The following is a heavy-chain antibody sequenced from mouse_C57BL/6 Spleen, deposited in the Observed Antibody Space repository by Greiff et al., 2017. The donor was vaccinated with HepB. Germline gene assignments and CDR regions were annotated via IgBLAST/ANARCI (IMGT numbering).Heavy chain of an antibody. CDR2: IDPSDSYT. CDR3: ARGRLGRKDYFDY. D-gene: IGHD4-1*01. V-gene: IGHV1-59*01. CDR1: GYTFTSYW. J-gene: IGHJ2*01. Sequence: VQLQQPGAELVRPGTSVKLSCKASGYTFTSYWMHWVKQRPGQGLEWIGVIDPSDSYTNYNQKFKGKATLTVDTSSSTAYMQLSSLTSEDSAVYYCARGRLGRKDYFDYWGQGTTLTVSS.